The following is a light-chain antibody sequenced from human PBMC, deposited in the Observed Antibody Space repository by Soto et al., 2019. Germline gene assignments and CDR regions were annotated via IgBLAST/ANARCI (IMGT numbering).Light chain of an antibody. CDR3: QQRSNWPIT. Sequence: EIVLTHSPDTLSFSPLKIATLSFSSSQSVSNYLAWYQQKPGQAPRLLIYDASNRATGVPARFRGSGSGTDFTLTISSLEPEDFSVYYCQQRSNWPITFGQGTRLEIK. CDR2: DAS. J-gene: IGKJ5*01. V-gene: IGKV3-11*01. CDR1: QSVSNY.